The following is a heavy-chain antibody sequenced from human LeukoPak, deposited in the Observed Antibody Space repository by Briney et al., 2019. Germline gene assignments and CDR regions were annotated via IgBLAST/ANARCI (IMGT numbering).Heavy chain of an antibody. V-gene: IGHV3-48*01. D-gene: IGHD6-6*01. CDR2: ISYSSATI. J-gene: IGHJ4*02. Sequence: GGSLRLSCAASGFTFSSYNMNWVRQAPGKGLEWVSYISYSSATIYYADSVKGRFTISRDNSKNTLYLQMNSLRAEDTAVYYCASSVEGEQLAPFDYWGQGTLVTVSS. CDR3: ASSVEGEQLAPFDY. CDR1: GFTFSSYN.